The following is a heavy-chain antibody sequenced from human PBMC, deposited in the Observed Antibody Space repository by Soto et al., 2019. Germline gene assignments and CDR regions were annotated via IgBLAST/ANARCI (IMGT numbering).Heavy chain of an antibody. V-gene: IGHV3-30*18. CDR2: ISYDGSNK. CDR3: AKGGAAADTGIGDYYYGMDV. CDR1: GFTFSSYG. D-gene: IGHD6-13*01. J-gene: IGHJ6*02. Sequence: QVQLVESGGGVVQPGRSLRLSCAASGFTFSSYGMHWVRQAPGKGLEWVAVISYDGSNKYYADSVKGRFTISRDNSKNTLYLQMNSLRAEDTAVYYCAKGGAAADTGIGDYYYGMDVWGQGTTVTVSS.